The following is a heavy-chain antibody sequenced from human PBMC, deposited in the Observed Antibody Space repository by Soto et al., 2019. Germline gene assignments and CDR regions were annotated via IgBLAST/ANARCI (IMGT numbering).Heavy chain of an antibody. D-gene: IGHD3-22*01. V-gene: IGHV3-53*01. J-gene: IGHJ3*02. CDR2: IYSGGST. Sequence: EVQLVESGGGLIQPGGSLRLSCAASGFTVSSNYMSWVRQAPGKGLEWVSVIYSGGSTYYADSVKGRFTISRDNSKNTLYLQMNSLRAEDTAVYYCAREYRDYYDSSGSDFDAFDIWGQGTMVTVSS. CDR1: GFTVSSNY. CDR3: AREYRDYYDSSGSDFDAFDI.